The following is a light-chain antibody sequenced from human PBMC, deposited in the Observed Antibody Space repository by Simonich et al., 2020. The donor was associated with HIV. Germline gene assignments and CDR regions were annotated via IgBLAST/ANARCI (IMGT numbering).Light chain of an antibody. Sequence: QSALTQPASVSGSPGQSITISCTGTSSDVGSYNLVSWYQQHPGKAPKLVIYEGTKRPSGVSNRFSGSKSGNTASLTISGLQAEDEGLYYCCSYPAIFGGGTKLTVL. V-gene: IGLV2-23*01. CDR3: CSYPAI. J-gene: IGLJ2*01. CDR1: SSDVGSYNL. CDR2: EGT.